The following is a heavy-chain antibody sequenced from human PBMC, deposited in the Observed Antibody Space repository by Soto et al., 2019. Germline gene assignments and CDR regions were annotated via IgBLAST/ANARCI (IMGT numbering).Heavy chain of an antibody. J-gene: IGHJ4*02. CDR1: GFTFSSYG. CDR3: AKGDVDIVATIDY. CDR2: ISYDGSNK. V-gene: IGHV3-30*18. Sequence: GGSLRLSCAASGFTFSSYGMHWVRQAPGKGLEWVAVISYDGSNKYYADSVKGRFTISRDNSKNTLYLQMNSLRAEDTAVYYCAKGDVDIVATIDYWGQGTLVTVSS. D-gene: IGHD5-12*01.